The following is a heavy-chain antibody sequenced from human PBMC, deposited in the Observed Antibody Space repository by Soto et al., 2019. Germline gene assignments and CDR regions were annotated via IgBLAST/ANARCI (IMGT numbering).Heavy chain of an antibody. CDR3: ARPRGYSYGPIDY. CDR2: IYYSGST. V-gene: IGHV4-39*01. J-gene: IGHJ4*02. CDR1: GGSISSGSYY. D-gene: IGHD5-18*01. Sequence: SETLSLTCTVSGGSISSGSYYWGWIRQPPGKGLEWIGGIYYSGSTYYNPSLKSRVTISVDTSKNQFSLKLSSVTAADTAVYYCARPRGYSYGPIDYWGQGTLVTVS.